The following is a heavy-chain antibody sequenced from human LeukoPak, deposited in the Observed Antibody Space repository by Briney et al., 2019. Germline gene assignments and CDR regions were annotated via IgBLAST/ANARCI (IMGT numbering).Heavy chain of an antibody. CDR3: ARGGGGYSNYGYYYYYYMDV. V-gene: IGHV4-34*01. CDR1: GGSFSGYY. CDR2: INHSGST. J-gene: IGHJ6*03. D-gene: IGHD4-11*01. Sequence: SETLSLTCAVYGGSFSGYYWSWIRQPPGKGLEWIGEINHSGSTNYNPSLKSRVTISVDTSKNQFSLKLSSVTAADTAVYYCARGGGGYSNYGYYYYYYMDVWGKGTTVTISS.